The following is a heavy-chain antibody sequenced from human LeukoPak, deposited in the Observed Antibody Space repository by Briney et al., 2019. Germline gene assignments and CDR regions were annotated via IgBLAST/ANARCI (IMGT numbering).Heavy chain of an antibody. J-gene: IGHJ4*02. V-gene: IGHV4-38-2*02. D-gene: IGHD5-12*01. CDR1: GYSISSGYY. CDR3: ARVGGRGYDYYFDY. CDR2: IYHSGST. Sequence: SETLSLTCTVSGYSISSGYYWGWIRQPPGKGLEWIGSIYHSGSTYYNPSLKSRVTISVDKSKNQFSLKLSSVTAADTAVYYCARVGGRGYDYYFDYWGQGTLVTVSS.